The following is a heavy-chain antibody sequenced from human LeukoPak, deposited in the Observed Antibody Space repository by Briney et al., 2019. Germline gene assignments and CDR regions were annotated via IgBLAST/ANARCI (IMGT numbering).Heavy chain of an antibody. CDR2: IYHSGST. CDR3: ARLDHCGGDCYLFEY. D-gene: IGHD2-21*02. J-gene: IGHJ4*02. Sequence: SSQTLSLTCAVSGGSISSGGYSWSWIRQPPGKGLEWIGYIYHSGSTYYNPSLKSRVTISVDRSKNQFSLKLSSVTAADTAVYYCARLDHCGGDCYLFEYWGQGTLVTVSS. V-gene: IGHV4-30-2*01. CDR1: GGSISSGGYS.